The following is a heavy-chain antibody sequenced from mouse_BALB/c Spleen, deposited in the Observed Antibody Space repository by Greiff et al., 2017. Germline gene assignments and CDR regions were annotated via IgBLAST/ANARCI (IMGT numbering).Heavy chain of an antibody. CDR3: AKREGGNSDY. Sequence: QVQLKQSGAELVRPGTSVKVSCKASGYAFTNYLIEWVKQRPGQGLEWIGVINPGSGGTNYNEKFKGKATLTADKSSSTAYMQLSSLTSDDSAVYFCAKREGGNSDYWGQGTTLTVSS. CDR1: GYAFTNYL. V-gene: IGHV1-54*01. CDR2: INPGSGGT. J-gene: IGHJ2*01.